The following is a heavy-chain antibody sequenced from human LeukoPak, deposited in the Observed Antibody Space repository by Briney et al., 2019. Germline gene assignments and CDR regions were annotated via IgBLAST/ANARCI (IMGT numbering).Heavy chain of an antibody. D-gene: IGHD4-23*01. CDR3: ARRRRYGGNRDAFDI. CDR1: GYSFTSYW. Sequence: GESLKISCKGSGYSFTSYWIGWVRQMPGKGLEWMGIIYPGDSDTRYSPSFQGQVTISADKSISTAYLQWSSLKGSDTAMYYCARRRRYGGNRDAFDIWGQGTMVTVSS. V-gene: IGHV5-51*01. J-gene: IGHJ3*02. CDR2: IYPGDSDT.